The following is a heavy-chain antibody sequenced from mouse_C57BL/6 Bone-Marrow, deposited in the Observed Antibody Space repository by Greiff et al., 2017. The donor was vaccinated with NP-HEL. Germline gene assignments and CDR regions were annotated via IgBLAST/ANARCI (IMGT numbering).Heavy chain of an antibody. D-gene: IGHD1-1*01. CDR3: AKEGRRATVVSRMDY. Sequence: QVQLQQSGPGLVQPSQSLSITCTVSGFSLTSYGVHWVRQPPGKGLEWLRVIWSGGSTDYNAAFISRLSISKDNSKSQVFFKMNSLQADDTAIYYCAKEGRRATVVSRMDYWGQGTSVTVSS. J-gene: IGHJ4*01. V-gene: IGHV2-4*01. CDR2: IWSGGST. CDR1: GFSLTSYG.